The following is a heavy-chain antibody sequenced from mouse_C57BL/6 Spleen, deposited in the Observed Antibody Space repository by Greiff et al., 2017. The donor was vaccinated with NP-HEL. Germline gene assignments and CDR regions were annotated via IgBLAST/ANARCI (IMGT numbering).Heavy chain of an antibody. Sequence: EVQLQQSGPVLVKPGASVKMSCKASGYTFTDYYMNWVKQSHGKSLEWIGVINPYNGGTSYNQKFKGKATLTVDKSSSTAYMELNSLTSEDSAVYYCESRGYDDYFDYWGQGTTLTVSS. V-gene: IGHV1-19*01. CDR3: ESRGYDDYFDY. CDR2: INPYNGGT. D-gene: IGHD2-2*01. CDR1: GYTFTDYY. J-gene: IGHJ2*01.